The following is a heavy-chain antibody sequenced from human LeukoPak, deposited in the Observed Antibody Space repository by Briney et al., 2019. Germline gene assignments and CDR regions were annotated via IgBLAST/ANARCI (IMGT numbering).Heavy chain of an antibody. J-gene: IGHJ6*02. CDR1: GVTFSNAW. CDR3: AKDGGVVPAAPLAYYGMDV. CDR2: ISYDGSKK. D-gene: IGHD2-2*01. Sequence: GGSLRLSCAASGVTFSNAWMSWVRQAPGKGLEWVAVISYDGSKKYYADSVKGRFTISRDNSKNTLYLQMNSLRAEDTAVYYCAKDGGVVPAAPLAYYGMDVWGQGTTVTVSS. V-gene: IGHV3-30*18.